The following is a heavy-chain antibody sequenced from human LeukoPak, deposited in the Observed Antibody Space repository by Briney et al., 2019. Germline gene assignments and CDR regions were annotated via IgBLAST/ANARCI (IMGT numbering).Heavy chain of an antibody. J-gene: IGHJ6*02. D-gene: IGHD3-9*01. CDR2: IYSGGST. CDR3: ARAGGRTDWLQPLYYYYYGMDV. V-gene: IGHV3-NL1*01. CDR1: GFTFSSYG. Sequence: GGSLRLSCAASGFTFSSYGMHWVRQAPGKGLEWVSVIYSGGSTYYADSVKGRFTISRDNSKNTLYLQMNSLRAEDTAVYYCARAGGRTDWLQPLYYYYYGMDVWGQGTTVTVSS.